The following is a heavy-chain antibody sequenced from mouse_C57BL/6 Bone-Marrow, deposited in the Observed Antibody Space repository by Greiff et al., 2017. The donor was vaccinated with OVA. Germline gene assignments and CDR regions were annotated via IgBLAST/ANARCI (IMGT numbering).Heavy chain of an antibody. CDR3: ASGYGSSPCWYFDV. CDR1: GFNIKNTY. J-gene: IGHJ1*03. Sequence: EVQLQQSVAELVRPGASVKLSCTASGFNIKNTYMHWVKQRPEQGLEWIGRIDPANGNTKYAPKFQGKATITADTSSNTAYLQLSSLTAEDTAINYCASGYGSSPCWYFDVWGTGTTVTVSS. V-gene: IGHV14-3*01. CDR2: IDPANGNT. D-gene: IGHD1-1*01.